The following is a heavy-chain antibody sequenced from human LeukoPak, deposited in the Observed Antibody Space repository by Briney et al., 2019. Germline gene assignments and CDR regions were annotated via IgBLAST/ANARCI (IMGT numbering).Heavy chain of an antibody. D-gene: IGHD5-12*01. CDR3: ARASTRGYSGYDFDY. Sequence: PGGSLRLSCAASGFTVSSNYMSWVRQAPGKGLECVSVIYSGGSTYYADSVKGRFTISRDNSKNTLYLQMNSLRAEDTAVYYCARASTRGYSGYDFDYWGQGTLVTVSS. V-gene: IGHV3-53*01. CDR2: IYSGGST. J-gene: IGHJ4*02. CDR1: GFTVSSNY.